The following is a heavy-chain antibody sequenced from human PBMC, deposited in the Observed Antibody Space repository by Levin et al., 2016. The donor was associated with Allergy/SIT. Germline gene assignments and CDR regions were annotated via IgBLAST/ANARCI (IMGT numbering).Heavy chain of an antibody. J-gene: IGHJ5*02. D-gene: IGHD2-2*01. CDR3: ARRGVYCSSTSCKVQLGFDP. Sequence: SETLSLTCTVSGGSISSSNYYWGWIRQPPGKGLEWIGSIYYSGSTYYNPSLKSRVTISVDTSKNQFSLKLSSVTAADTAVYYCARRGVYCSSTSCKVQLGFDPWGQGTLVTVSS. CDR2: IYYSGST. CDR1: GGSISSSNYY. V-gene: IGHV4-39*01.